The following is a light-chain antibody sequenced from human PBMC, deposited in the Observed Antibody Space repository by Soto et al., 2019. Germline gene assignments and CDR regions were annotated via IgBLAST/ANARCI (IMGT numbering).Light chain of an antibody. Sequence: ETVLTQSPGTLSLSPGERATLSCRPSQSVSSSYLAWYQQKPGQAPRLLIYGTSNRATGIPDRFSGSGSGTDFTLTISRLEPEDFAVYYCQQYGSSMYTFGQGTNLEIK. V-gene: IGKV3-20*01. CDR3: QQYGSSMYT. CDR1: QSVSSSY. CDR2: GTS. J-gene: IGKJ2*01.